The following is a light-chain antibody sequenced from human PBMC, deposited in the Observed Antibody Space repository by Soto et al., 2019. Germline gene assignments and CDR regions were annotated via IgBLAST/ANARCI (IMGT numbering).Light chain of an antibody. CDR3: QQYNEWPLT. J-gene: IGKJ4*01. Sequence: EIVMTQSPATLSVSPGEKATLSCRASQTVSNNVAWYQQKPGQAPRLLMYSPSTRATGIPARFSGSGSGTEFTLTSSILQSEDSAVYYCQQYNEWPLTFGGGTKVEIK. CDR2: SPS. V-gene: IGKV3-15*01. CDR1: QTVSNN.